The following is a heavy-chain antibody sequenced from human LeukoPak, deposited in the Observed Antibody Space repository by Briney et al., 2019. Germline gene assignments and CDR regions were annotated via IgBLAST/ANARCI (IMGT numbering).Heavy chain of an antibody. V-gene: IGHV4-34*01. CDR3: ARGPTDTFLDFDY. D-gene: IGHD2/OR15-2a*01. CDR1: DGPIRDYK. J-gene: IGHJ4*02. CDR2: INHEGTV. Sequence: SETLSLTCAVYDGPIRDYKWSWIRKRTGEGPEGFGQINHEGTVDLNASFKRRVSISIDTSKSEFSLKFYSVTAADTAVYYCARGPTDTFLDFDYWGPGTVVTVSS.